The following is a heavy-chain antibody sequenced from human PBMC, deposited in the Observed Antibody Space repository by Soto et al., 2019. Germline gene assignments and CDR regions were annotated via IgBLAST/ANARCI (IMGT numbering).Heavy chain of an antibody. V-gene: IGHV4-34*01. CDR1: GGSFSGYY. Sequence: SETLSLTCAVYGGSFSGYYWSWIRQPPGKGLEWIGEINHSGSTNYNPSLKSRVTISVDTSKNQFSLKLSSVTAADTAVYYCARGLKYSSARRGAAEYFQHWGQGTLVTVSS. D-gene: IGHD6-19*01. CDR2: INHSGST. CDR3: ARGLKYSSARRGAAEYFQH. J-gene: IGHJ1*01.